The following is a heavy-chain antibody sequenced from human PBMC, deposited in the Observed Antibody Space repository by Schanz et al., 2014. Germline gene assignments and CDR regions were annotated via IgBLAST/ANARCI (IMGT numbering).Heavy chain of an antibody. CDR3: AREDCSATSCYFRY. J-gene: IGHJ4*02. Sequence: EVQLVESGGGLVKPGGSQRLSCAASGFIVSSTYMTWVRQAPGKGLEWVSIIYSGVSTYYADSVKGRFTISRDNSNNTVYLQMNTLRAEDTAVYYCAREDCSATSCYFRYWGQGTLVTVSS. CDR1: GFIVSSTY. V-gene: IGHV3-66*01. CDR2: IYSGVST. D-gene: IGHD2-21*01.